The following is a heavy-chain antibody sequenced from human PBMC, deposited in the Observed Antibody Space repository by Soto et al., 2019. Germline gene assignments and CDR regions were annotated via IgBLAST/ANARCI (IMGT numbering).Heavy chain of an antibody. CDR3: ARSLDIVLVPAAMQVGWFDP. J-gene: IGHJ5*02. CDR1: GGSISSGGYS. CDR2: IFHSGGT. D-gene: IGHD2-2*01. Sequence: QLQLQEAGSRLVKHSQTLSLTCAVSGGSISSGGYSWSWIRQPPGKGMEWIGYIFHSGGTYYNPFLKSRVTIPVDRSKNPFYLKLSSLTAADTAVYYCARSLDIVLVPAAMQVGWFDPWGQGTLVTVSS. V-gene: IGHV4-30-2*01.